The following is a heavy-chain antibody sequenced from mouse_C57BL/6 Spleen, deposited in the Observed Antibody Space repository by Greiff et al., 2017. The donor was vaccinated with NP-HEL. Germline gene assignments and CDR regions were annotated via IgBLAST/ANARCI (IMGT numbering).Heavy chain of an antibody. CDR3: AKNREGYYYGSSYDYAMDY. Sequence: QVQLKQSGPGLVQPSQSLSITCTVSGFSLTSYGVHWVRQPPGKGLEWLGVIWSGGSTDYNAAFISRLSISKDNSTSQVFFKMNSLQADDTAIYYCAKNREGYYYGSSYDYAMDYWGQGTSVTVSS. J-gene: IGHJ4*01. CDR1: GFSLTSYG. V-gene: IGHV2-4*01. D-gene: IGHD1-1*01. CDR2: IWSGGST.